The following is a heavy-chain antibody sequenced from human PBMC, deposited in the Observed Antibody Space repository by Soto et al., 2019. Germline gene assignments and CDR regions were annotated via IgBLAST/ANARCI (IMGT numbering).Heavy chain of an antibody. CDR1: GDSVSSNSAA. D-gene: IGHD4-17*01. J-gene: IGHJ6*02. V-gene: IGHV6-1*01. Sequence: QSQTLSLPCAISGDSVSSNSAAWNWLRQSPSRGLEWLGRTYYRSKWYNDYAVSVKSRITINPDTSKNQFSLQLNSVTPEDTAVYYCARVFYGGNSEARFAYGMDVWGQGTTVTVSS. CDR2: TYYRSKWYN. CDR3: ARVFYGGNSEARFAYGMDV.